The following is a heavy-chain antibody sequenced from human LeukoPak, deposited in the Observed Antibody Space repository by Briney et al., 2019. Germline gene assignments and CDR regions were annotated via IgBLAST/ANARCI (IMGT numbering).Heavy chain of an antibody. CDR2: INPSDGTK. J-gene: IGHJ4*02. D-gene: IGHD3-10*01. V-gene: IGHV1-46*01. Sequence: ASVKVSCKASGYTFTNYYVHWVRQSPGQGLEGMGIINPSDGTKNYAQKFQGRVTMTRDTSINTVYLELSSLRYEDTAVFYCARDGDYASGTFPQYWGQGTLVTVSS. CDR1: GYTFTNYY. CDR3: ARDGDYASGTFPQY.